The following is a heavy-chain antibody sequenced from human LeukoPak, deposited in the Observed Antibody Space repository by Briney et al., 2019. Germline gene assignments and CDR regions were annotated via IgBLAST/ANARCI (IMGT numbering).Heavy chain of an antibody. CDR2: ISYDGSNK. D-gene: IGHD7-27*01. Sequence: GGSLRLSCAASGFTFSSYGMHWVRQAPGEGLEWVAVISYDGSNKYYADSVKGRFTISRDNSKNTLYLQMNSLRAEDTAVYYCAKDLGYFDYWGQGTLVTVSS. V-gene: IGHV3-30*18. J-gene: IGHJ4*02. CDR1: GFTFSSYG. CDR3: AKDLGYFDY.